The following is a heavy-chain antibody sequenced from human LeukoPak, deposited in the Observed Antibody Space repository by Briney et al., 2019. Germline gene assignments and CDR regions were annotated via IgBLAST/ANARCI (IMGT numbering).Heavy chain of an antibody. D-gene: IGHD3-3*01. CDR3: ARVRFLKAFDI. V-gene: IGHV1-8*01. Sequence: ASVKVSCKASGYTFTSYDINWVRQATGRGLEWMGWMNPNSGNTGYAQKFQGRVTMTRNTSISTVYMELSSLRSEDTAVYYCARVRFLKAFDIWGQGTMVTVSS. CDR1: GYTFTSYD. J-gene: IGHJ3*02. CDR2: MNPNSGNT.